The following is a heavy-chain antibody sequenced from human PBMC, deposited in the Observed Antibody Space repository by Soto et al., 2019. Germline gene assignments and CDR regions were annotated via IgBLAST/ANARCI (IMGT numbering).Heavy chain of an antibody. CDR2: ISGSGGST. J-gene: IGHJ6*02. D-gene: IGHD6-19*01. CDR1: GFTFSSYA. Sequence: GGSLRLSCAASGFTFSSYAMSWVRQAPGKGLEWVSAISGSGGSTYYADSVKGRFTISRDNSKNTLYLQMNSLRAEDTAVYYCAAGGDSSGWSGYYGMDVWGQGTTVTVSS. V-gene: IGHV3-23*01. CDR3: AAGGDSSGWSGYYGMDV.